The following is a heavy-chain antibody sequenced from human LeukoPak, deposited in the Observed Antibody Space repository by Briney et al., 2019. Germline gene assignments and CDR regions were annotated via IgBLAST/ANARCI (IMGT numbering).Heavy chain of an antibody. CDR1: GYTFTSYY. J-gene: IGHJ5*02. CDR3: ARGGIAAAGTSGRGRWFDP. CDR2: INPSGGST. Sequence: GASVKVSCKASGYTFTSYYMHWVRQAPGQGHEWMGIINPSGGSTSYAQKFQGRVTMTRDMSTSTVYMELSSLRSEDTAVYYCARGGIAAAGTSGRGRWFDPWGQGTLVTVSS. D-gene: IGHD6-13*01. V-gene: IGHV1-46*01.